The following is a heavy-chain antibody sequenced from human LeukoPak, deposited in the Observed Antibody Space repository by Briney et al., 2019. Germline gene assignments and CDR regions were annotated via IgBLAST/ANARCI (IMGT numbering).Heavy chain of an antibody. CDR2: ISSSSSYT. Sequence: GGSLRLSCAASGFTFSDYYMSWVRQAPGKGLEWISYISSSSSYTTYADSVKGRFTISRDSAKNSLYLQLNSLRAEDTAVYYCARRLASFYGMDVWGQGTTVTVSS. D-gene: IGHD1-14*01. CDR1: GFTFSDYY. CDR3: ARRLASFYGMDV. J-gene: IGHJ6*02. V-gene: IGHV3-11*03.